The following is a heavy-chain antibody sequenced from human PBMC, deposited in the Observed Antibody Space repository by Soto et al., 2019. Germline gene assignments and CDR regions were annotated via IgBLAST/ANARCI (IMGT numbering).Heavy chain of an antibody. CDR2: VNPNGSMS. J-gene: IGHJ4*02. CDR3: ASSYGSGYRAFDY. D-gene: IGHD3-10*01. V-gene: IGHV1-69*02. CDR1: GDTFNFYS. Sequence: QVQLVQSGAEVKRPGSSVKVSCKASGDTFNFYSINWVRQAPGLGLEWMGRVNPNGSMSNYAQKFQGRVTMTADKSTSTAYMELSSLISEDTAIYYCASSYGSGYRAFDYWGQGALVTVS.